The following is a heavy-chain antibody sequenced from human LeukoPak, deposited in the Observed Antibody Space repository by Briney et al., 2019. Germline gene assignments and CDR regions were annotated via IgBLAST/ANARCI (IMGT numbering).Heavy chain of an antibody. CDR3: AKDRIYYNSSGPTHDY. CDR2: ISGSGGST. D-gene: IGHD3-22*01. CDR1: GFTFSSYA. J-gene: IGHJ4*02. Sequence: SGGSLRLSCAASGFTFSSYAMSWVRQAPGKGLEWVSAISGSGGSTYYADSVKGRFTISRDNSKNTLYLQMNSLRAEDTAVYYCAKDRIYYNSSGPTHDYWGQGTLVTVSS. V-gene: IGHV3-23*01.